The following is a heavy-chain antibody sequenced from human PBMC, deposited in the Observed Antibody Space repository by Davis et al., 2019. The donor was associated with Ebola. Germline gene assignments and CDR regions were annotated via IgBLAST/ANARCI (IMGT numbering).Heavy chain of an antibody. D-gene: IGHD4-17*01. J-gene: IGHJ6*02. V-gene: IGHV3-53*01. CDR1: GFTASSNY. Sequence: GGSLRLSCAASGFTASSNYMSWVRQAPGKGLEWVSVIYSGGSTYYADSVKGRFTISRDNSKNTLYLQMNSLRAEDTAVYYCARRATVTTWSYYYYGMDVWGQGATVTVSS. CDR2: IYSGGST. CDR3: ARRATVTTWSYYYYGMDV.